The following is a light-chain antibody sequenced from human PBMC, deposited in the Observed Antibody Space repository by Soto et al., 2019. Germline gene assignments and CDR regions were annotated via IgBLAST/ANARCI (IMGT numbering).Light chain of an antibody. Sequence: IQMTQSPSSLSASVGYRATITCQATQNINNYLNWYQQKPGRAPKLLIYDASNLEAGVRSSFRGSGSGTDFTFTISRLQPEDIATYYCQQYENLPTFGQGTRLEIK. J-gene: IGKJ5*01. CDR3: QQYENLPT. CDR2: DAS. V-gene: IGKV1-33*01. CDR1: QNINNY.